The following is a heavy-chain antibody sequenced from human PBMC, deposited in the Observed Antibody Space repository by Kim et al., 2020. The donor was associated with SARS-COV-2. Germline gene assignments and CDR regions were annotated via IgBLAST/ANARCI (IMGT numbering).Heavy chain of an antibody. CDR3: AIDSWGGSLPTAY. D-gene: IGHD3-16*01. J-gene: IGHJ4*02. Sequence: GGSLRLSCAASGFTFSNYWMCWVRQAPGRGLERVANIKEDGSGKNYVDSVRGRFTIYRDNAKNSLYVQMNSLRAEDTAMYYCAIDSWGGSLPTAYWGQGTLVTVSS. CDR1: GFTFSNYW. CDR2: IKEDGSGK. V-gene: IGHV3-7*05.